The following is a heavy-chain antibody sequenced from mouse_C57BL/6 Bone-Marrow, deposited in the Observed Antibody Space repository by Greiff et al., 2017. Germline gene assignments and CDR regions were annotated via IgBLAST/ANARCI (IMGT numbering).Heavy chain of an antibody. V-gene: IGHV14-4*01. D-gene: IGHD2-3*01. CDR1: GFNIKDDY. J-gene: IGHJ2*01. CDR2: IDPENGGN. Sequence: EVQLQQSGAELVRPGASVKLSCTASGFNIKDDYMHWVKQRPEQGLEWSGWIDPENGGNEYASKFQGKATITADTSSNTAYLQLRSLTSEDTAVYYCTTGRWLFDYWGQGTTLTVSS. CDR3: TTGRWLFDY.